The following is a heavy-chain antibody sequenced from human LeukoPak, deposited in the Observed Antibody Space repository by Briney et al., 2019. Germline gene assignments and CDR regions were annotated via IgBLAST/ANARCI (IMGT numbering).Heavy chain of an antibody. Sequence: SETLSLTCDVSGGSISTGNYWWGWLRQPPGKGLEWIGIIFHTGKTHDNPSLRGRVSMPVDTSKNQFSLRLSAVTAADTAVYYCARQMGVGVWALDYWGQGALVTVSS. CDR1: GGSISTGNYW. J-gene: IGHJ4*02. CDR2: IFHTGKT. V-gene: IGHV4-39*01. D-gene: IGHD3-16*01. CDR3: ARQMGVGVWALDY.